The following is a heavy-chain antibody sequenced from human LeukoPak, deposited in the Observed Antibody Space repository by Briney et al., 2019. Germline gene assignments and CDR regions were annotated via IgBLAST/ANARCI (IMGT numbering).Heavy chain of an antibody. CDR3: ARAWDPIMITFGGVIAD. CDR2: IIPIFGTA. Sequence: ASVKVSCKASGGTFSSYAISWVRQAPGQGLEWMGGIIPIFGTANYAQKFQGRVTITADESTSTAYMELSSLRSEDTAVYYCARAWDPIMITFGGVIADWGQGTLVTVSS. J-gene: IGHJ4*02. V-gene: IGHV1-69*13. CDR1: GGTFSSYA. D-gene: IGHD3-16*02.